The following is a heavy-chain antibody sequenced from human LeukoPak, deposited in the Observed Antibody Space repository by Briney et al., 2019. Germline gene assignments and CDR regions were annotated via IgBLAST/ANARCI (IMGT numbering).Heavy chain of an antibody. CDR1: GGSISSGDYY. CDR3: ARPYYYDSRIDP. V-gene: IGHV4-30-4*01. D-gene: IGHD3-22*01. J-gene: IGHJ5*02. CDR2: MYYSGST. Sequence: PSETLSLTCTVSGGSISSGDYYWSWIRQPPGKGLEWIAYMYYSGSTYYKPSLKSRVTMSADTSKNQLSLKLSSVTAADTAVYYCARPYYYDSRIDPWGQGILATVSS.